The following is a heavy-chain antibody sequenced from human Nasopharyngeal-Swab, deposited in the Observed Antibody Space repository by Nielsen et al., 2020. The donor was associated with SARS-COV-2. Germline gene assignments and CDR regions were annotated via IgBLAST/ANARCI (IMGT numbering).Heavy chain of an antibody. V-gene: IGHV4-39*07. CDR1: GGSITSSDTTYY. J-gene: IGHJ5*02. Sequence: GSLRLSCTVSGGSITSSDTTYYWAWIRQPPGKGLEWIGYISHNSGTNYNPSLKSRVTMFMDTSKNQFSLKLRSVTAADTAVYYCAKEGATGWFDPWGQGTLVTVSS. CDR3: AKEGATGWFDP. CDR2: ISHNSGT.